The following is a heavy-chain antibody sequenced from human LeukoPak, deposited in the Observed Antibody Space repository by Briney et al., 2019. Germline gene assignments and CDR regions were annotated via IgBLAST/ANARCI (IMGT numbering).Heavy chain of an antibody. CDR2: MNPNSGNT. J-gene: IGHJ5*02. CDR1: GYTFTSYD. Sequence: AGSVRVSCTASGYTFTSYDMNWVRQAPGQGLEWMGWMNPNSGNTGYAQKFQGRVTMTRNTSKSTAYMELSRLRSDDTAVYYCARVATRILLRTFAPWGQGTLVTVSS. V-gene: IGHV1-8*01. CDR3: ARVATRILLRTFAP. D-gene: IGHD2-15*01.